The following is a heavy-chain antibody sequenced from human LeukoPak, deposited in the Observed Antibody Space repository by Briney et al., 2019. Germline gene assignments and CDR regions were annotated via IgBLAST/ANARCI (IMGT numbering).Heavy chain of an antibody. D-gene: IGHD6-19*01. Sequence: GGSLRLSCAVSGFTLSTYSMSWVRQPPGKGLEWVSSNSGSRSDIYYEDSVKSRFTISSDNAKNSLYLQMNSLRAEDTAVYYCARGPGIAVAPLQHWGQGTLVTVPS. CDR1: GFTLSTYS. CDR3: ARGPGIAVAPLQH. V-gene: IGHV3-21*01. CDR2: NSGSRSDI. J-gene: IGHJ1*01.